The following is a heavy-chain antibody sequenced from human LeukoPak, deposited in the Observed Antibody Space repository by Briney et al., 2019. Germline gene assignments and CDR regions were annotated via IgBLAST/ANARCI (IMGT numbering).Heavy chain of an antibody. V-gene: IGHV1-18*01. J-gene: IGHJ5*02. CDR1: GYTFTSYG. Sequence: ASVKVSCKASGYTFTSYGISWVRQAPGQGLEWMGWISAYNGNTNYAQKLQGRVTMTTDTSTSTAYMELRSLRSDDTAVYYCARDLEFYGDYASGGFDPWGQGTLVTVSS. CDR3: ARDLEFYGDYASGGFDP. D-gene: IGHD4-17*01. CDR2: ISAYNGNT.